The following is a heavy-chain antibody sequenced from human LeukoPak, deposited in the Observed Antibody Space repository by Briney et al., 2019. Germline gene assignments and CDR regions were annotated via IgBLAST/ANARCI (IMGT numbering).Heavy chain of an antibody. CDR2: IYHSGST. CDR1: GYSISSGYY. V-gene: IGHV4-38-2*02. Sequence: PSETLSLTCTVSGYSISSGYYWGWIRQPPGKGLEWIGSIYHSGSTYYNPSLKSRVTISVDTSKNQFSLKLSSVTAADTAVYYCARGGVQQQLVLDWFDPWGQGTLVTVSS. J-gene: IGHJ5*02. CDR3: ARGGVQQQLVLDWFDP. D-gene: IGHD6-13*01.